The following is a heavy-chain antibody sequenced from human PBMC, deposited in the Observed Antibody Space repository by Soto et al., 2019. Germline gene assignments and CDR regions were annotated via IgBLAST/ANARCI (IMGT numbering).Heavy chain of an antibody. Sequence: GASVKVSCKASGYTFTSYGISWVRQAPGQGLEWMGWISAYNGNTNYAQKLQGRVTMTTDTSTSTAYMELRSLRSDDTAVYYCARERHIVVVTAPNWYFDLWGRGTLVPVSS. CDR3: ARERHIVVVTAPNWYFDL. J-gene: IGHJ2*01. V-gene: IGHV1-18*01. D-gene: IGHD2-21*02. CDR1: GYTFTSYG. CDR2: ISAYNGNT.